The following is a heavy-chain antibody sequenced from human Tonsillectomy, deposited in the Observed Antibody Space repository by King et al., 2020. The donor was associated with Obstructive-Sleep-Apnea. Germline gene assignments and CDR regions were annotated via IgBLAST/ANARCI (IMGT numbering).Heavy chain of an antibody. J-gene: IGHJ5*02. V-gene: IGHV4-39*07. CDR1: GGSISSSNYY. CDR3: ARDVPDCGGDCYTADWFDP. Sequence: QLQESGPGLVKPSETLSLTCTVSGGSISSSNYYWGWIRQPPGKRLEWIGSIYYSGSTYYNPSLKSRFTISVDTSKNQFSLKLSSVTAADTAVYYCARDVPDCGGDCYTADWFDPWGQGTLVTVSS. CDR2: IYYSGST. D-gene: IGHD2-21*02.